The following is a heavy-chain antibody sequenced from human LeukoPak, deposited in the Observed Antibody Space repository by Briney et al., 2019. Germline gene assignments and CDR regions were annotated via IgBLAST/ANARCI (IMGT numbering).Heavy chain of an antibody. J-gene: IGHJ1*01. D-gene: IGHD6-13*01. V-gene: IGHV3-30*02. CDR1: GFTFRSHS. CDR3: AKDPSRPYSSSWTSPRFQH. CDR2: IRYDGSNK. Sequence: GGSLRLSCAASGFTFRSHSMIWVRQAPGKGLEWVAFIRYDGSNKYYADSVKGRFTISRDNSKNTLYLQMNSLRAEDTAVYYCAKDPSRPYSSSWTSPRFQHWGQGTLVTVSS.